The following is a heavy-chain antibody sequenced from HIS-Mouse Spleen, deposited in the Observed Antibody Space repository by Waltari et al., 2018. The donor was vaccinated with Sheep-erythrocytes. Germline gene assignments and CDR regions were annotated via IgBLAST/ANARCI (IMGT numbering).Heavy chain of an antibody. Sequence: SLRLSCAASGFTFSSYGMHWVRQAPGKGLEWVAVISYDGSNKYYADSVKGRFTISRDNSKNTLYLQMNSLRAEDTAVYYCAKPVGATTAFDYWGQGTLVTVSS. CDR3: AKPVGATTAFDY. CDR2: ISYDGSNK. J-gene: IGHJ4*02. V-gene: IGHV3-30*18. CDR1: GFTFSSYG. D-gene: IGHD1-26*01.